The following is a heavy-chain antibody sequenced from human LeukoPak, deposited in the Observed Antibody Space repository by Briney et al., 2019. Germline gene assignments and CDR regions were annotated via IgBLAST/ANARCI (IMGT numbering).Heavy chain of an antibody. CDR1: GYTFTGYY. CDR2: INPNSGGT. D-gene: IGHD3-3*01. CDR3: ARSEWLDYYYYMDV. V-gene: IGHV1-2*02. J-gene: IGHJ6*03. Sequence: ASVKVSCKASGYTFTGYYMHWVRQAPGQGLEWMGWINPNSGGTNYAQKFQGRATMTRDTSISTAYMELSRLRSDDTAVYYCARSEWLDYYYYMDVWGKGTTVTVSS.